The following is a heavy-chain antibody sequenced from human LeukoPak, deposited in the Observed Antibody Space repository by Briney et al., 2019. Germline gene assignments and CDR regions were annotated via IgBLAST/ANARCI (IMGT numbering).Heavy chain of an antibody. CDR1: GGSISSYY. Sequence: SETLSLTCTVSGGSISSYYWSWIRQPPGKGLEWIGYIYYSGSTNYNPSLKSRVTISVDTSKNQFSLKLSSVTAADTAVYYCASTYSSGWYSGDYWGQGTLVTVSS. V-gene: IGHV4-59*01. J-gene: IGHJ4*02. CDR2: IYYSGST. CDR3: ASTYSSGWYSGDY. D-gene: IGHD6-19*01.